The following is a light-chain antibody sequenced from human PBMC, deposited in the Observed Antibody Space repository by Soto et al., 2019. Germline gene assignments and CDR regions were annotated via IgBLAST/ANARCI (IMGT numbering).Light chain of an antibody. CDR1: QSVGNN. V-gene: IGKV3-15*01. J-gene: IGKJ2*01. CDR2: VAS. Sequence: EIAMTPSPATLSVSPGEGATLSCRASQSVGNNLAWYHQKPGQSPRLLIYVASTRATGIPARFSGSGSGTEFSLTISSLQSEDFASYHCQQYSSWPLTFGQGTKLDIK. CDR3: QQYSSWPLT.